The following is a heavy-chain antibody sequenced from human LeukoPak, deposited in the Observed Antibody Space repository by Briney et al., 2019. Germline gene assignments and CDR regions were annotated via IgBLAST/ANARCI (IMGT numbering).Heavy chain of an antibody. CDR2: ISSSGRTI. D-gene: IGHD3-22*01. Sequence: GGSLRLSCAASGFTFSSYEMNWVRQAPGKGLEWVSYISSSGRTIYYAHSVKGRFTISRDNAKNSLYLQMNSLRAEDTAVYYCARLDSSGYDYWGQGTLVTVSS. CDR1: GFTFSSYE. CDR3: ARLDSSGYDY. V-gene: IGHV3-48*03. J-gene: IGHJ4*02.